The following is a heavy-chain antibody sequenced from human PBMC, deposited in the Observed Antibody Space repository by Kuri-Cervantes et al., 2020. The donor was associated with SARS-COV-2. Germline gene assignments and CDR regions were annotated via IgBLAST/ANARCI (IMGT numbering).Heavy chain of an antibody. CDR2: INGDGSST. Sequence: GESLKISCAASGFTFSSYWMHWVRQAPGKGLVWVSGINGDGSSTSYADSVKGRFTISRDNAKNTLYLQMNSLRAEDTAVYYCARDGRCVVVPAGNANWFDPWGQGTLVTVSS. V-gene: IGHV3-74*01. J-gene: IGHJ5*02. D-gene: IGHD2-2*01. CDR1: GFTFSSYW. CDR3: ARDGRCVVVPAGNANWFDP.